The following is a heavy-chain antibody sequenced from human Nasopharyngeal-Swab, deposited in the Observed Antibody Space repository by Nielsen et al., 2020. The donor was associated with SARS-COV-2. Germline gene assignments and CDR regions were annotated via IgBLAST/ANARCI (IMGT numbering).Heavy chain of an antibody. J-gene: IGHJ6*03. V-gene: IGHV3-23*01. CDR1: GFTFSSYA. Sequence: GGSLRLSCAASGFTFSSYAMSWVRQPPGKGLEWVSAISGRGGSTYYADSVKGRFTISRDNSKNTLYLQMNSLRADDTAVYYCAKETTLGGVGDYYYMDVWGKGTTVTVSS. CDR3: AKETTLGGVGDYYYMDV. CDR2: ISGRGGST. D-gene: IGHD3-16*01.